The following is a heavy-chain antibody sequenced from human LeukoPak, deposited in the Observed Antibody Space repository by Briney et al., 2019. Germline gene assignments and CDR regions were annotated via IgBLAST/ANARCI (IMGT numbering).Heavy chain of an antibody. CDR1: GFILCSYC. D-gene: IGHD1-20*01. V-gene: IGHV3-48*04. J-gene: IGHJ4*02. CDR2: IGLASGVT. CDR3: TRDHNWAFDY. Sequence: GFLRLSFSGSGFILCSYCMNWVRQAPGRGLEGISYIGLASGVTSYADSVKGRFAISSDTARNSLYLHMHSLRAEDTAVYYCTRDHNWAFDYWGQGALVTVSS.